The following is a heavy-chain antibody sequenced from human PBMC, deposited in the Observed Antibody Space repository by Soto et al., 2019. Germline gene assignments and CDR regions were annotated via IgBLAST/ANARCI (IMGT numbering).Heavy chain of an antibody. J-gene: IGHJ4*02. D-gene: IGHD2-21*02. CDR3: ARLPKGSLVTA. V-gene: IGHV3-48*02. CDR2: ISSSGDNI. CDR1: GFSFSDHS. Sequence: LRLSCVGSGFSFSDHSMNWVRRAPGKGLQWVSYISSSGDNIHYADSVKGRFTVSRDNAKNTLFLRMNSLRDDDTAMYYCARLPKGSLVTAWGQGTLVTVSS.